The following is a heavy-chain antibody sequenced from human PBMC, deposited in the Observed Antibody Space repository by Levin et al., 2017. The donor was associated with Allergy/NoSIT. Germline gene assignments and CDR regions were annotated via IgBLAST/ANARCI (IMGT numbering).Heavy chain of an antibody. CDR2: MNPNSGNT. J-gene: IGHJ4*02. V-gene: IGHV1-8*01. Sequence: GESLKISCKASGYTFTSYDINWVRQATGQGLEWMGWMNPNSGNTGYAQKFQGRVTMTRNTSISTAYMELSSLRSEDTAVYYCAIPLGYSYGRDFDYWGQGTLVTVSS. D-gene: IGHD5-18*01. CDR3: AIPLGYSYGRDFDY. CDR1: GYTFTSYD.